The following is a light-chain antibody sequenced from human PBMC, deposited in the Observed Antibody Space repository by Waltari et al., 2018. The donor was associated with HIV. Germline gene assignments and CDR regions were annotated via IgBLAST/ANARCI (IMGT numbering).Light chain of an antibody. CDR1: STDVGGYNY. CDR3: SSYTSSGTRV. CDR2: DVS. J-gene: IGLJ1*01. Sequence: QSALTQPASVSGSPGQSITISCTGTSTDVGGYNYVSWYQQHPGKAPKLMIHDVSNRPSGVSNRFSGSKSGNTASLTISGLQAEDEADYYCSSYTSSGTRVFGTGTKVTVL. V-gene: IGLV2-14*01.